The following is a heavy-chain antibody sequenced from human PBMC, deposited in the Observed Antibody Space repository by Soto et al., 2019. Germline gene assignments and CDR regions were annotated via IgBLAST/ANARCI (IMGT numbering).Heavy chain of an antibody. CDR3: ARVERAYCGGDCYDY. D-gene: IGHD2-21*01. CDR1: GFTFSSYS. CDR2: ISSSSSYI. V-gene: IGHV3-21*01. J-gene: IGHJ4*02. Sequence: EVQLVESGGGLVKPGGSLRLSCAASGFTFSSYSMNWVRHAPGKGLEWVSSISSSSSYIYYADSVKGRFTISRDNAKNSLYLQMNSLIAEDTAVYYCARVERAYCGGDCYDYWGQGTLVTVSS.